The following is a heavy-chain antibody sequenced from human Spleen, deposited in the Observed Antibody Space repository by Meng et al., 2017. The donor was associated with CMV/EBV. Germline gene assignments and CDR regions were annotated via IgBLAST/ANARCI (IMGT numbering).Heavy chain of an antibody. CDR3: ARAYCGDDCYSRAFDI. V-gene: IGHV3-23*01. Sequence: GGSLRLSCAASGFTFSSYAMSWVRQAPGKGLEWVSAISGSGGSTYYADSVKGRFTISRDNSKNTLYLQMNSLRAEDTAVYYCARAYCGDDCYSRAFDIWGQGTMVTVSS. CDR1: GFTFSSYA. J-gene: IGHJ3*02. D-gene: IGHD2-21*01. CDR2: ISGSGGST.